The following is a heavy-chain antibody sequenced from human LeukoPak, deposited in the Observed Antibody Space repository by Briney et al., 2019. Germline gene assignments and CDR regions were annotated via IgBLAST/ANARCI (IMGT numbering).Heavy chain of an antibody. CDR3: ARDKIVGATKLDY. CDR1: GFTFSSYW. Sequence: GGSLRLSCAASGFTFSSYWMSWVRQAPGKGLEWVANIKEDGSEKRYVDSVKGRFTISRDNAKNSLYLQMNSLRAEDTAVYYCARDKIVGATKLDYWGQGTLVTVSS. J-gene: IGHJ4*02. V-gene: IGHV3-7*01. D-gene: IGHD1-26*01. CDR2: IKEDGSEK.